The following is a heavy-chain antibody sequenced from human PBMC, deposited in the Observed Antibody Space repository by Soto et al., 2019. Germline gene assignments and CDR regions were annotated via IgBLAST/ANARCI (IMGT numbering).Heavy chain of an antibody. D-gene: IGHD1-20*01. V-gene: IGHV1-46*01. CDR3: ARDIPGPFLNYYYGMDV. J-gene: IGHJ6*04. CDR1: GYTFTSYY. CDR2: INPSGGST. Sequence: ASVKVSCKASGYTFTSYYMHWVRQAPGQGLEWMGIINPSGGSTSYAQKFQGRVTMTRDTSTSTVYMELSSLRSEDTAVYYCARDIPGPFLNYYYGMDVGGKGTRVTVPS.